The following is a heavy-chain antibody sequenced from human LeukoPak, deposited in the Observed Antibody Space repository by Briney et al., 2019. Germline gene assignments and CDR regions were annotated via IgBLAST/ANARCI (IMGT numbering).Heavy chain of an antibody. V-gene: IGHV3-11*01. CDR2: ISSSGSTI. J-gene: IGHJ3*02. D-gene: IGHD2-2*01. Sequence: GGSLRLSCAASGFTFSDYYMSWIRQAPGKGLEWVSCISSSGSTIYYADSVKGRFTISRDNAKNSLYLQMNSLRAEDTAVYYCARDEYCSSTSCYDIWGQGTMVTVSS. CDR1: GFTFSDYY. CDR3: ARDEYCSSTSCYDI.